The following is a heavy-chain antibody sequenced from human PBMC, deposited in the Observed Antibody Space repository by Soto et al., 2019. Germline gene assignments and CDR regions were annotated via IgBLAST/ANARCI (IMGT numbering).Heavy chain of an antibody. CDR3: VRRSPEDAFDI. V-gene: IGHV4-30-2*01. CDR2: IYEGGNT. J-gene: IGHJ3*02. Sequence: PSETLSLTCAVSGGSIISGGYSWSWIRQPPGKGLQWIGHIYEGGNTYYTPSLESRVAISTDESKNQFSLRLSSVTAADTAVYYCVRRSPEDAFDIWGQGTMVTVSS. CDR1: GGSIISGGYS.